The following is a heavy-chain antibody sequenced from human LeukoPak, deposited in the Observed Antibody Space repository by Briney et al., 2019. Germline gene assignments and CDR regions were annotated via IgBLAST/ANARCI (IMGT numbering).Heavy chain of an antibody. J-gene: IGHJ6*03. CDR2: INPNSGNT. CDR3: ARGMGSPGSYYYYYMDV. V-gene: IGHV1-8*03. Sequence: ASVKVSCKASGYTFTGYYMHWVRQAPGQGLEWMGWINPNSGNTGYAQKFQGRVTITRNTSISTAYMELSSLRSEDTAVYYCARGMGSPGSYYYYYMDVWGKGTTVTVSS. CDR1: GYTFTGYY. D-gene: IGHD2-2*01.